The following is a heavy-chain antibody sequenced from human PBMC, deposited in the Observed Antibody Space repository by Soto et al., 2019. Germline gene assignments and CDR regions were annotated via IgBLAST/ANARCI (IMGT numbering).Heavy chain of an antibody. Sequence: QVQLVQSGAEVKKPGSSVKVSCKASGGTFSSQTFSWVRQAPGQGLEWMGKIIPVIGAPHYAQKFRDRVSITADKPMGTAYSELTSLTFEDTAVYYCARRMLQRGNYFNAFDIWGQGTKVTVAS. V-gene: IGHV1-69*08. CDR1: GGTFSSQT. CDR3: ARRMLQRGNYFNAFDI. D-gene: IGHD3-10*01. J-gene: IGHJ3*02. CDR2: IIPVIGAP.